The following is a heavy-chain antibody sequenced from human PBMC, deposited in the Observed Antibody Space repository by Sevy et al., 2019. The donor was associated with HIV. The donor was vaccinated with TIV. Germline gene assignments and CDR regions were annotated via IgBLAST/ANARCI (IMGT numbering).Heavy chain of an antibody. D-gene: IGHD3-3*01. CDR3: ARGDFCGVDPDFYFDL. V-gene: IGHV4-34*01. J-gene: IGHJ2*01. Sequence: SETLSLTCAVSGGSFLGYEWTWIRQPPGKGLEWIGAIDDSGSTHYNPSLRSRVTISAVTSKKEFSLNLKSVTAADTAVYYCARGDFCGVDPDFYFDLWGRGTLVTVSS. CDR1: GGSFLGYE. CDR2: IDDSGST.